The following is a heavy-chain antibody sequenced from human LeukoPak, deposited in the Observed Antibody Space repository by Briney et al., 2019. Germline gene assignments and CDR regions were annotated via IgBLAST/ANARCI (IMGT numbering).Heavy chain of an antibody. Sequence: ASVKVSCKASGYTFTGYYMHWVRQAPGQGLGWMGWINPNSGGTNYAQKFQGWVTMTRDTSISTAYMELSRLRSDDTAVYYCARETYYYGSGSYSWNWFDPWGQGTLVTVSS. V-gene: IGHV1-2*04. CDR1: GYTFTGYY. J-gene: IGHJ5*02. CDR3: ARETYYYGSGSYSWNWFDP. D-gene: IGHD3-10*01. CDR2: INPNSGGT.